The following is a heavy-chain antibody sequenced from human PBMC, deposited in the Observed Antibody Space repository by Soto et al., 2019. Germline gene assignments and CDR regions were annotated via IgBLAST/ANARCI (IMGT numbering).Heavy chain of an antibody. V-gene: IGHV1-18*01. CDR3: ARGYIAIIAARPDPYYYYGMDV. D-gene: IGHD6-6*01. Sequence: ASVKVSCKASGYTFTSYTVHWVRQAPGQGLEWMGWISAYNGNTNYAQKLQGRVTMTTDTSTSTAYMELRSLRSDDTAVYYCARGYIAIIAARPDPYYYYGMDVWGQGTTVTVSS. J-gene: IGHJ6*02. CDR2: ISAYNGNT. CDR1: GYTFTSYT.